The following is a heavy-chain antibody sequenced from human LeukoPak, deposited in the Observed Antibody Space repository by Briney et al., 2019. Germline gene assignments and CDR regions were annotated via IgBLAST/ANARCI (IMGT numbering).Heavy chain of an antibody. Sequence: ASLKVSSKASGYTFSAYYIHWVRQAPGQGLEWMGWVNLNNGGTNYAQKVQGRVTMSRDTSISTAYLELSRLNSDDTAVYFCARSTYYYDSNGYNPEAFDVWGQGTLVTVSS. CDR2: VNLNNGGT. CDR3: ARSTYYYDSNGYNPEAFDV. D-gene: IGHD3-22*01. CDR1: GYTFSAYY. V-gene: IGHV1-2*02. J-gene: IGHJ3*01.